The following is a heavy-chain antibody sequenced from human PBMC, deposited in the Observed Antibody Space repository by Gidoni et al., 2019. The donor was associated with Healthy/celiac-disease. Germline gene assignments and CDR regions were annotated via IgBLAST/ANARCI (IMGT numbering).Heavy chain of an antibody. CDR2: IYYSGST. V-gene: IGHV4-59*01. CDR3: ARCSSGFLEWSDNWFDP. J-gene: IGHJ5*02. CDR1: GGSISSYY. Sequence: QVQLQESGPGLVKPSETLSLTCTVSGGSISSYYWSWIRQPPGKGLEWIGYIYYSGSTNYNPSLKSRVTISVDTSKNQFSLKLSSVTAADTAVYYCARCSSGFLEWSDNWFDPWGQGTLVTVSS. D-gene: IGHD3-3*01.